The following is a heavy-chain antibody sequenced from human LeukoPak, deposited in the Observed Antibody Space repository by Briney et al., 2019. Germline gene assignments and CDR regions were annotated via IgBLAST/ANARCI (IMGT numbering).Heavy chain of an antibody. V-gene: IGHV3-15*01. J-gene: IGHJ1*01. CDR3: SGSFLGN. CDR2: IKKKTDGGTT. D-gene: IGHD1-26*01. Sequence: GGSLRLSCAVSGFTVSNTWMSWVRQAPGKGLEWVGLIKKKTDGGTTDYTAPAKGRSTISRDDSKNTLYLQMNSLTTEDTAVYYCSGSFLGNWGQGTLVTVSS. CDR1: GFTVSNTW.